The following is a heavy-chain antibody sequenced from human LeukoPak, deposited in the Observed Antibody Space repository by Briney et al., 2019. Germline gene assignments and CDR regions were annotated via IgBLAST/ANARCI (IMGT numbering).Heavy chain of an antibody. D-gene: IGHD6-19*01. CDR3: ARNMYTSGWTTGY. CDR2: INPNSGGT. Sequence: ASVKVSCKASGYPFTDYYMYWVRQAPGQGLEWMGWINPNSGGTNYAQNFQGRVTMTRDTFINTAYMELSRLRSDDTAVYYCARNMYTSGWTTGYWGQGTLVTVSS. J-gene: IGHJ4*02. CDR1: GYPFTDYY. V-gene: IGHV1-2*02.